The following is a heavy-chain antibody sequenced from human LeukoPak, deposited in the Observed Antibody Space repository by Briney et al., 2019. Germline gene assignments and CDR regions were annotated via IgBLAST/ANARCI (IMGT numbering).Heavy chain of an antibody. CDR3: AREECSGGSCYPYFDY. CDR1: GFTFSSYS. CDR2: ISSSSSYI. Sequence: GGSLRLSCAASGFTFSSYSMNWVRQAPGKGLEWVSSISSSSSYIYYADSVKGRFTISRDNAKNSLYLQMNSLRAEDTAVYYCAREECSGGSCYPYFDYWGQGTLVTVSS. V-gene: IGHV3-21*01. D-gene: IGHD2-15*01. J-gene: IGHJ4*02.